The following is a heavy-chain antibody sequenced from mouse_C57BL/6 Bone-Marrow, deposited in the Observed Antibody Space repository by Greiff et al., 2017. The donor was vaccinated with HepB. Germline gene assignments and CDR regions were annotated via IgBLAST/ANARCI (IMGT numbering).Heavy chain of an antibody. D-gene: IGHD1-1*01. CDR2: IHPNSGST. V-gene: IGHV1-64*01. Sequence: QVQLQHPGAELVKPGASVKLSCKASGYTFTSYWMHWVKQRPGQGLEWIGMIHPNSGSTNYNEKFKSKATLTVDKSSSTAYMQLSSLTSEDSAVYYCARDYVEYYFDYWGQGTTLTVSS. CDR3: ARDYVEYYFDY. CDR1: GYTFTSYW. J-gene: IGHJ2*01.